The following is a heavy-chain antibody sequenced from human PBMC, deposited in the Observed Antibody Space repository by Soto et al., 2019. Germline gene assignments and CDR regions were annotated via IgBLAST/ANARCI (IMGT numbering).Heavy chain of an antibody. CDR2: ISYDGNNK. D-gene: IGHD6-19*01. J-gene: IGHJ2*01. V-gene: IGHV3-30*18. CDR3: AKDASRGWGFYWYFDL. Sequence: QVQLLESGGDVVQPGRSLRLSCAASGFSFSVYGMHWVRQAPGKRLEWVATISYDGNNKYYADSVKGRFTISRDESTSTLHLQINSLKPEHTAVYYCAKDASRGWGFYWYFDLWARGTLVTVSS. CDR1: GFSFSVYG.